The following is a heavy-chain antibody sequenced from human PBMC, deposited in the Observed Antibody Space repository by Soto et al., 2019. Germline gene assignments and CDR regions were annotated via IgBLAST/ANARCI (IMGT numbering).Heavy chain of an antibody. V-gene: IGHV4-59*01. D-gene: IGHD2-8*01. CDR2: AYYSGST. CDR1: GGSISHYY. CDR3: ARDRSTYGGGGTGEVKENWFDP. J-gene: IGHJ5*02. Sequence: SETLSLTCSVSGGSISHYYWSWIRQSPGKGLEWIGYAYYSGSTDYNPSLKSRVTMSVDTSKNQVSLKLNSVTTADTAVYYCARDRSTYGGGGTGEVKENWFDPWGPGTLVTV.